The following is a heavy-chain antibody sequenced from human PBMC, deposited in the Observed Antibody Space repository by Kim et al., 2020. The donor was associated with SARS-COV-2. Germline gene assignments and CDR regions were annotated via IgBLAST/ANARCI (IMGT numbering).Heavy chain of an antibody. J-gene: IGHJ6*02. CDR1: GYSFSTYW. D-gene: IGHD3-10*01. Sequence: GESLKISCKGSGYSFSTYWINWVRQMPGKGLEWMGRIDPSDSYTNYSPSFQGHVTISADKSIRTAYLQWSSLKASDTAMYYCSRPGGDMDVWGQGTTVTVSS. CDR2: IDPSDSYT. V-gene: IGHV5-10-1*01. CDR3: SRPGGDMDV.